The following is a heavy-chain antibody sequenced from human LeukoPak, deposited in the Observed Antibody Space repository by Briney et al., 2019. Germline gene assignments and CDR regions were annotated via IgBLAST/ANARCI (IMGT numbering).Heavy chain of an antibody. CDR2: IYYSGST. V-gene: IGHV4-59*01. D-gene: IGHD3-22*01. Sequence: PSETLSLTCTVSGGSISSYYWSWIRQPPGKGLEWIGYIYYSGSTNYNPSLKSRVTISVDTSKNQFSLKLSSVTAADTAVYYCARVEVVYPDYYDSSGYYSYYFGYWGQGTLVTVSS. J-gene: IGHJ4*02. CDR1: GGSISSYY. CDR3: ARVEVVYPDYYDSSGYYSYYFGY.